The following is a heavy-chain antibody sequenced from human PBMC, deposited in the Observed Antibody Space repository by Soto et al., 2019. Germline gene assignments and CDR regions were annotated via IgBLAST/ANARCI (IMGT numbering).Heavy chain of an antibody. V-gene: IGHV1-69*02. CDR3: AARYCSAATCLNPGAY. J-gene: IGHJ4*02. CDR2: IIPILAVT. Sequence: QVPLVQSGAEVKKPGSSVKGSCKVSGDTFNTYTISWVRQAPGQGLEWMGRIIPILAVTTYSRKFQGRLSITADESTSTAYMEVSSLRSEDTAIYYCAARYCSAATCLNPGAYWGQGTLVAVSS. D-gene: IGHD2-15*01. CDR1: GDTFNTYT.